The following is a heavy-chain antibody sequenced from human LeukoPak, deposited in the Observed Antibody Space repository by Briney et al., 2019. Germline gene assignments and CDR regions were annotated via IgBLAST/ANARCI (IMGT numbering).Heavy chain of an antibody. CDR2: IKQDGSEK. Sequence: GGSLRLSCAASGFTFSDYYMSWVRQAPGKGLEWVANIKQDGSEKYYVDSVKGRFTIPRDNAKNSLYLQMNSLRAEDTAVYYCARGGSGVTAYYYYYYGMDVWGQGTTVTVSS. D-gene: IGHD6-19*01. CDR3: ARGGSGVTAYYYYYYGMDV. CDR1: GFTFSDYY. V-gene: IGHV3-7*01. J-gene: IGHJ6*02.